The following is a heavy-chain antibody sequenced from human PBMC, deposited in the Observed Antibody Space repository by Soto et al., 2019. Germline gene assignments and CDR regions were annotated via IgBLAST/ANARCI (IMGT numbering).Heavy chain of an antibody. J-gene: IGHJ4*02. V-gene: IGHV4-34*01. D-gene: IGHD2-2*01. CDR3: ARGIGYCSSINCYSYRRLRVDS. CDR2: VNHSGTT. Sequence: PSETLSLTCAVYGGSFSGYYWTWIRQSPEKGLEWIGEVNHSGTTYYNPSLKTRVTISVHTPKNQFSLKMSSVTAADTAVYYCARGIGYCSSINCYSYRRLRVDSWGQGTLVTVS. CDR1: GGSFSGYY.